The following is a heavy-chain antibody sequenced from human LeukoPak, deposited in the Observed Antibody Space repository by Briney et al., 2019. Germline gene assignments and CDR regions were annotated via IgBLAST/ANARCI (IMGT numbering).Heavy chain of an antibody. D-gene: IGHD5-12*01. J-gene: IGHJ4*02. CDR2: INPNSGGT. CDR1: GYTFTSYD. CDR3: ARDMTKPRVATIYGY. V-gene: IGHV1-2*02. Sequence: ASVKVSCKASGYTFTSYDINWVRQATGQGLEWMGWINPNSGGTNYAQKFQGRVTMTRDTSISTAYMELSRLRSDDTAVYYCARDMTKPRVATIYGYWGQGTLVTVSS.